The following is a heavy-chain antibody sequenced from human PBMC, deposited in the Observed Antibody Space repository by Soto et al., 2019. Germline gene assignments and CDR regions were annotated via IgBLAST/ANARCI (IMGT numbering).Heavy chain of an antibody. V-gene: IGHV4-39*07. Sequence: PSETLSLTCTVSGGSISSSSYYWGWIRQPPGKGLEWIGSIYYSGSTNYNPSLKSRVTISVDTSKNQFSLKLSSVTAADTAVYYCARVRGGYDFSLFDYWGQGTLVTVSS. CDR1: GGSISSSSYY. CDR2: IYYSGST. CDR3: ARVRGGYDFSLFDY. D-gene: IGHD5-12*01. J-gene: IGHJ4*02.